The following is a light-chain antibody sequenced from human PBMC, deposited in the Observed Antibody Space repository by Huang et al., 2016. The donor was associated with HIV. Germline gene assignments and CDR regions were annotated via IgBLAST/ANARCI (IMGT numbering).Light chain of an antibody. CDR3: LQSSSIPLT. Sequence: DIQLTQSPSSLSASVGDRVTITCRASQNINNFVNWYQQQPGKVPKLLIYTASTLQSGVPSRFSGSGSGTEFTLTITSLQPEDFATYYCLQSSSIPLTFGGGTKVEIQ. CDR2: TAS. CDR1: QNINNF. V-gene: IGKV1-39*01. J-gene: IGKJ4*01.